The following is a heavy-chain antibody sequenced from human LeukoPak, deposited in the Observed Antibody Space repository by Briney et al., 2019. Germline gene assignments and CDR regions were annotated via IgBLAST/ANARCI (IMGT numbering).Heavy chain of an antibody. Sequence: GGSLRLSCAASGFTFSSYGMSWVRQAPGKGLEWVSAISGSGGSTYYADSVKGRFTISRDNSKNTLYLQMNSLRAEDTAVYYCAKGARRPYSGSYYDYWGQGTLVTVSS. V-gene: IGHV3-23*01. CDR3: AKGARRPYSGSYYDY. CDR1: GFTFSSYG. D-gene: IGHD1-26*01. CDR2: ISGSGGST. J-gene: IGHJ4*02.